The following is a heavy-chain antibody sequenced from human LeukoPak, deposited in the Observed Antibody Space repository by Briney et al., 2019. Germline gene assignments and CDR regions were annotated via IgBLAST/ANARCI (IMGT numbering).Heavy chain of an antibody. CDR2: ISGRSSTI. Sequence: PGGSLRLSCAASAFTFSDYSMNWVRQAPGEGLEWVSYISGRSSTIYYANSVKGRFTISRDNAKNSMYPQMNSLRAEDTAVYYCARDRIKSGSYYFDYWGQGTLVTVSS. J-gene: IGHJ4*02. V-gene: IGHV3-48*01. D-gene: IGHD1-26*01. CDR3: ARDRIKSGSYYFDY. CDR1: AFTFSDYS.